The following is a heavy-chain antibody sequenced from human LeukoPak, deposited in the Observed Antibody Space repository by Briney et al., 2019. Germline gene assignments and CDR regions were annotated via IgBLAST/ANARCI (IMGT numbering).Heavy chain of an antibody. V-gene: IGHV4-34*01. CDR2: INHSGST. Sequence: SETLSLTCAVYGDSFSAYYWSWIRQPPGKGLEWIGEINHSGSTNYNPSLKSRVTISVDTSKNQFSLKLSSVTAADTAVYYCARHRTYCGGDCYLFDYWGQGTLVTVSS. CDR1: GDSFSAYY. D-gene: IGHD2-21*02. J-gene: IGHJ4*02. CDR3: ARHRTYCGGDCYLFDY.